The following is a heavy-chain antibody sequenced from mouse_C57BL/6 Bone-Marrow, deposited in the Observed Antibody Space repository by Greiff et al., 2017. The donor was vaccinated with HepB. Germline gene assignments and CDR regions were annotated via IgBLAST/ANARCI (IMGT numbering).Heavy chain of an antibody. CDR2: IDPETGGT. Sequence: QVQLQQSGAELVRPGASVTLSCKASGYTFTDYEMHWVKQTPVHGLEWIGAIDPETGGTAYNQKFKGKAILTADKSSSTAYMERRSLTSEDSAVYYGTREGGYDYDDGAYYAMDYWGQGTSVTVSS. J-gene: IGHJ4*01. CDR3: TREGGYDYDDGAYYAMDY. D-gene: IGHD2-4*01. V-gene: IGHV1-15*01. CDR1: GYTFTDYE.